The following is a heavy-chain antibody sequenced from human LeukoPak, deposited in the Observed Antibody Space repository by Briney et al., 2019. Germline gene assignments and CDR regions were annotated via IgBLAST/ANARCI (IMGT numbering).Heavy chain of an antibody. CDR2: ISGSGGST. J-gene: IGHJ3*02. V-gene: IGHV3-23*01. CDR1: GFTFSSYA. Sequence: GGSLRLSYAASGFTFSSYAMTWVRQAPRKGLEWVSGISGSGGSTYYADSVKGRFTISRDNSRNTLYLQMNSLRAEDTAIYYCARGSYSGSYYWAFDIWGQGTMVTVSS. CDR3: ARGSYSGSYYWAFDI. D-gene: IGHD1-26*01.